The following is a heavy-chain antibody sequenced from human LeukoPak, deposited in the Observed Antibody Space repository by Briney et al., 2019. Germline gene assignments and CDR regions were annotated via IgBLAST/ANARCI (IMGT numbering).Heavy chain of an antibody. V-gene: IGHV3-48*03. CDR3: ARDSNVDGAFDI. CDR1: GFTFSSYE. D-gene: IGHD5-24*01. Sequence: GGSLRLSCAASGFTFSSYEMNWVRQAPGKGLEWVSYISSSGSRIYFADSVKGRFTISRDNAKNSLYLQMNSLRAEDTAVYYCARDSNVDGAFDIWGQGTMVTVSS. J-gene: IGHJ3*02. CDR2: ISSSGSRI.